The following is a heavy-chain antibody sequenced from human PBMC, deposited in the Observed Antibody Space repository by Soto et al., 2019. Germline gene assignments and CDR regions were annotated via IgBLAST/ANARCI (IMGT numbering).Heavy chain of an antibody. V-gene: IGHV3-9*01. J-gene: IGHJ4*02. CDR1: GFTFDDNA. CDR2: INWKSDI. D-gene: IGHD3-16*01. CDR3: AISQDRGGRTTFIY. Sequence: LRLSCAVSGFTFDDNAMHWVRQAPEKGLEWVSGINWKSDIGYADSVEGRFTISRDNAENSLYLQMNSLRAEDTALYYCAISQDRGGRTTFIYWGQGTQVTVSS.